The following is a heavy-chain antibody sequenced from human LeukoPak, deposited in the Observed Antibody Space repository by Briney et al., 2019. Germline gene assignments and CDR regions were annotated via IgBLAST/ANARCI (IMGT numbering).Heavy chain of an antibody. Sequence: SETLSLTCTISGGSISSYFWSWIRQPPGRELEWIGNIYYSGTTNYNPSLRSRVTISVDTSKNQFSLKLSSVTAADTAVYYCARDQHIAVAGIDAFDTWGQGTMVTVSS. CDR1: GGSISSYF. V-gene: IGHV4-59*01. CDR3: ARDQHIAVAGIDAFDT. CDR2: IYYSGTT. D-gene: IGHD6-19*01. J-gene: IGHJ3*02.